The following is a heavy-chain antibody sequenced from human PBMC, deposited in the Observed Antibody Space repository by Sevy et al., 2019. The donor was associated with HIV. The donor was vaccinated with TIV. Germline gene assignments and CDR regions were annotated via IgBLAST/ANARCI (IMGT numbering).Heavy chain of an antibody. Sequence: GSLRLSCAISGFIVNDKYIIWVRQAPGKGLEWVSVIFSSGSTYYADSAKGRFTISRDNSKNTVYLQMNSVRAEDTAVYYCVSLFLSYRSGWSYFDYWGQGTLVTVSS. CDR1: GFIVNDKY. CDR2: IFSSGST. V-gene: IGHV3-66*02. J-gene: IGHJ4*02. CDR3: VSLFLSYRSGWSYFDY. D-gene: IGHD6-19*01.